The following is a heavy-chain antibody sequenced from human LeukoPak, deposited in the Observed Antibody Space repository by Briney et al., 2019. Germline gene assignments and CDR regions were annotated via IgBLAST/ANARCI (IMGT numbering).Heavy chain of an antibody. V-gene: IGHV4-39*01. CDR3: ARQPFTMVRGVIYFDY. D-gene: IGHD3-10*01. CDR1: GVSTSAYY. J-gene: IGHJ4*02. Sequence: PSETLSLTCTVSGVSTSAYYWGWIRQPPGKGLEWIGSIYYSGSTYYNPSLKSRVTISVDTSKNQFSLKLSSVTAADTAVYYCARQPFTMVRGVIYFDYWGQGTLVTVSS. CDR2: IYYSGST.